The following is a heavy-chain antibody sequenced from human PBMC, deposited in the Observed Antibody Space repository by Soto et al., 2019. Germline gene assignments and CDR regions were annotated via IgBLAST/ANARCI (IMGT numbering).Heavy chain of an antibody. CDR3: ARVAYGNGWIFDY. CDR1: GFTSSSYW. V-gene: IGHV3-7*04. CDR2: IKQDGSDK. D-gene: IGHD6-19*01. J-gene: IGHJ4*01. Sequence: GGSLRPSCAASGFTSSSYWMSWVRQAPGKGLEWVANIKQDGSDKYYVDSVKGRFTLSRDNAKNSLQLQMNRLRAEDTAIYFWARVAYGNGWIFDYWGRGTLVTVAS.